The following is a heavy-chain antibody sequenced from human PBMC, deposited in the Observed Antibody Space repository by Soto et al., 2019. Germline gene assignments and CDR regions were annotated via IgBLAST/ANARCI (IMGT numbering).Heavy chain of an antibody. Sequence: QVQLQESGPGLVKPSETLSLTCAVSGDSISSYYCMWIRQPPGKGPESIGYLYYGRSANDNPSLQRRVPSSVDTSTNQCSLTLSSMTAADTAVYSCPLRGMAVVPEYWGQGHLVTLSS. CDR3: PLRGMAVVPEY. D-gene: IGHD3-22*01. CDR2: LYYGRSA. CDR1: GDSISSYY. J-gene: IGHJ4*02. V-gene: IGHV4-59*01.